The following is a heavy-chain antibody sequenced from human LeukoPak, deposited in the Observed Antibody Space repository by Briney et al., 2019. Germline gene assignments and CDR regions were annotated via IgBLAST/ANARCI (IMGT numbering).Heavy chain of an antibody. V-gene: IGHV4-59*08. CDR3: ARHRAYSSSSPFDY. CDR2: IYYTGST. CDR1: GGSLSSLY. J-gene: IGHJ4*02. Sequence: SETLSLTCSVSGGSLSSLYWSWIRQPPGKGLEWIGYIYYTGSTNYNPSLKSRVTMFVDMSKNQFSLRLSSVTAADTAVYYCARHRAYSSSSPFDYWGQGTLVTVSS. D-gene: IGHD6-6*01.